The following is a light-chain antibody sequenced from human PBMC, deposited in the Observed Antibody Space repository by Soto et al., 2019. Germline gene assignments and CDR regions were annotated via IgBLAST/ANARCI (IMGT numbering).Light chain of an antibody. J-gene: IGKJ1*01. V-gene: IGKV3-11*01. CDR1: QSVSSD. Sequence: EIVLTQSPATLSLSPGERATLSCRASQSVSSDLAWYQQKPGQAPRLLIYDASNRATGIPARFSGSGSGTDFTFTISSLEPEDLAIYYCQQRSKWPWTFGQGTKVEIK. CDR3: QQRSKWPWT. CDR2: DAS.